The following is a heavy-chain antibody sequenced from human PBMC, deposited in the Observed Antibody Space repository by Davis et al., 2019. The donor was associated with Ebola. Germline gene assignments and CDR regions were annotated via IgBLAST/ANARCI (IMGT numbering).Heavy chain of an antibody. CDR3: AKVLLELEPDKSEYYYYGMDV. V-gene: IGHV3-9*01. CDR1: GFTFDDYA. CDR2: ISWNSGSI. J-gene: IGHJ6*02. Sequence: GGSLRLSCAASGFTFDDYAMHWVRQAPGKGLEWVSGISWNSGSIGYADSVKGRFTISRDNAKNSLYLQMNSLRAEDTALYYCAKVLLELEPDKSEYYYYGMDVWGQGTTVTVSS. D-gene: IGHD1-1*01.